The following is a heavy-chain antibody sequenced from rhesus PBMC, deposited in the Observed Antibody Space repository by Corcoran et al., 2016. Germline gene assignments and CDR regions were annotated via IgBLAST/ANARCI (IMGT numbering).Heavy chain of an antibody. CDR3: ATGGIGIDY. D-gene: IGHD2-27*01. Sequence: EVQLVESGGGLVQPGGSLRLSCAASGFTFSDYYMSWVRQAPGKGPEWVGIIKKKANGGTAEYAASVKGRFTISRDDSKSIASLQMNSLKTEDTAVYYCATGGIGIDYWGQGVLVTVSS. CDR2: IKKKANGGTA. CDR1: GFTFSDYY. J-gene: IGHJ4*01. V-gene: IGHV3S22*01.